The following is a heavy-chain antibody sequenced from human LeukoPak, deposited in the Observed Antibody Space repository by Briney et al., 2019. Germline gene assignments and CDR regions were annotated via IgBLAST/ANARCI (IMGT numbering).Heavy chain of an antibody. CDR1: GGSISSGGYY. Sequence: SQTLSLTCTVSGGSISSGGYYWSWIRQHPGKGLEWIGYIYYSGSTYYNPSLKSRVTISVDTSKNQFSLKLSSVTAADTAVYYCARALSTGDYFTLYAFDIWGQGTMVTVSS. J-gene: IGHJ3*02. D-gene: IGHD4-17*01. CDR2: IYYSGST. CDR3: ARALSTGDYFTLYAFDI. V-gene: IGHV4-31*03.